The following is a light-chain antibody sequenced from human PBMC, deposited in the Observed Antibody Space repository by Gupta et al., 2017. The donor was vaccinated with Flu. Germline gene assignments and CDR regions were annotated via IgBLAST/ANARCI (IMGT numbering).Light chain of an antibody. J-gene: IGKJ1*01. CDR2: RAS. Sequence: PSTLSAAVGERVTITCRASQSSSSWLAWYQQKPGKAPKVLIYRASSIESGVPARFSGSGSGTDFTLTISRLQPDDFAAYYCQQYSGSRGTFGQGTKVENK. V-gene: IGKV1-5*03. CDR3: QQYSGSRGT. CDR1: QSSSSW.